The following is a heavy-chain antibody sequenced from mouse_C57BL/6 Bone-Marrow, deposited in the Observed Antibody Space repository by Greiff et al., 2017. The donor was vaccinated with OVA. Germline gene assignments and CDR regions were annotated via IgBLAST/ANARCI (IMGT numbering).Heavy chain of an antibody. J-gene: IGHJ4*01. D-gene: IGHD1-1*01. Sequence: QVTLKVSGPGLLQSSQTLSLTCSFSGFSLTTSNMGVSRIRQPSGKGLEWLAHIYWDDDKRYHPSLKSRRTNSNHTSRNQVCLEITSVDTADTATYYCARRGGYGTSGYYAMDYWGRGTSVTVSS. CDR2: IYWDDDK. V-gene: IGHV8-12*01. CDR3: ARRGGYGTSGYYAMDY. CDR1: GFSLTTSNMG.